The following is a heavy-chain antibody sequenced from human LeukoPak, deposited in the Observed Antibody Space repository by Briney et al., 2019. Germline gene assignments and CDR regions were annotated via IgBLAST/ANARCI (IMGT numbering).Heavy chain of an antibody. CDR2: IYYTGRT. Sequence: KPSETLSLTCTVSGVSISSYYWSWIRQPPGKTLEWIGDIYYTGRTNYSPSLKRRVTISLDTSKNQFSLNLNSVTAADTAVYYCARGRFRQNYCTGGSRPYVYFDHWGQGTLVTVSS. CDR3: ARGRFRQNYCTGGSRPYVYFDH. D-gene: IGHD2-8*02. V-gene: IGHV4-59*01. J-gene: IGHJ4*02. CDR1: GVSISSYY.